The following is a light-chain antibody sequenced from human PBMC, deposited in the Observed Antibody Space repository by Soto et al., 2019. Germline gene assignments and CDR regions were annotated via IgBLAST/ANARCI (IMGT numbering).Light chain of an antibody. CDR3: QQTKSLPPT. CDR1: RGVSTW. V-gene: IGKV1-12*01. J-gene: IGKJ1*01. Sequence: DIQMTQSPSSVCASVGERVTITCRASRGVSTWLGWYQQKPGRAPKLLIYGASNLENGVPSRFSGSGSGTDFTLTISSLQPEDFATYYCQQTKSLPPTLGQGTKVDIK. CDR2: GAS.